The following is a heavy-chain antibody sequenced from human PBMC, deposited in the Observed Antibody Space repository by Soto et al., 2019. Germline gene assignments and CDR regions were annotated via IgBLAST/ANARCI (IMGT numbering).Heavy chain of an antibody. CDR2: INHSGST. D-gene: IGHD3-10*01. Sequence: SETLSLTCAVYGGSFSGYYWSWIRQPPGKGLEWIGEINHSGSTNYNPSLKSRVTISVDTSKNQLSLKLSSVTAADTAVYYCARARRITMVRGVIITYNWFDPWGQGTLVTVSS. CDR1: GGSFSGYY. V-gene: IGHV4-34*01. CDR3: ARARRITMVRGVIITYNWFDP. J-gene: IGHJ5*02.